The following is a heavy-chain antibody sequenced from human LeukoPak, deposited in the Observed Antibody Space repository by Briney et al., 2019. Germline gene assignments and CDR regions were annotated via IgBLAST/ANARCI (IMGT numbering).Heavy chain of an antibody. Sequence: SQTLSLTCAISGDSVSSNSAAWNWIRQSPSRGLEWLGRTYYRSKWYNDYAVSVKSRITINPDTSKNQFSLQLNSVTPEDTAVYYCARAEYNWNSDYYYVDVWGKGTTVTVSS. CDR2: TYYRSKWYN. D-gene: IGHD1-1*01. J-gene: IGHJ6*03. V-gene: IGHV6-1*01. CDR1: GDSVSSNSAA. CDR3: ARAEYNWNSDYYYVDV.